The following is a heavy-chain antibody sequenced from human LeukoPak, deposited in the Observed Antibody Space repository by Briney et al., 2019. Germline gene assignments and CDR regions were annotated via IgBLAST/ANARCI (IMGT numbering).Heavy chain of an antibody. D-gene: IGHD3-10*01. CDR2: IHTSGST. CDR1: GDSISYFY. CDR3: ARDRYYYGSGSYYFDY. V-gene: IGHV4-4*07. Sequence: SETLSLTCSVSGDSISYFYWSWIRQAAGKGLEWIGRIHTSGSTNYNSSLKSRVTMSVDTSKNQFSLKLSSVTAADTAVYYCARDRYYYGSGSYYFDYWGQGTLVTVSS. J-gene: IGHJ4*02.